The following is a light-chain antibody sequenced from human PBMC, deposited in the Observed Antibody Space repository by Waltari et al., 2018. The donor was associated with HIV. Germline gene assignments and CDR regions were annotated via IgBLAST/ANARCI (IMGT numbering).Light chain of an antibody. Sequence: SYDLTQPPSVSVSPGQTASIPCSGDKLGDKYACWYQQKPGQSPVLVIYQDRKRPSGIPERFSGSNSGNTATLTISGIQAMDEADYYCQAWDSSTVVFSGGTKLTVL. CDR3: QAWDSSTVV. V-gene: IGLV3-1*01. CDR1: KLGDKY. J-gene: IGLJ2*01. CDR2: QDR.